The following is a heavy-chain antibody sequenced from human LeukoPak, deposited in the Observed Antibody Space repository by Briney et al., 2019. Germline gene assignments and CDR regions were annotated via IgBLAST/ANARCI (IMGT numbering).Heavy chain of an antibody. CDR1: GGTFSSYA. D-gene: IGHD2-2*01. V-gene: IGHV1-69*05. Sequence: SVKVSCKASGGTFSSYAISWVRQAPGQGLEWMGRVIPIFGTANYAQKFQGRVTITTDESTSTAYMELSSLRSEDTAVYYCARSGKDIVVVPAARSSYYYYDYMDVWGKGTTVTVSS. CDR2: VIPIFGTA. J-gene: IGHJ6*03. CDR3: ARSGKDIVVVPAARSSYYYYDYMDV.